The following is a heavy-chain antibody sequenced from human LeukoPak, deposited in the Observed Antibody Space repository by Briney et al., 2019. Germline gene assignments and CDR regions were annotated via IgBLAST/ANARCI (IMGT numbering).Heavy chain of an antibody. CDR1: GFTFDDYG. D-gene: IGHD3-9*01. Sequence: GGSLRFSCAASGFTFDDYGMTWVRQVPGRGLEWVSGITWNGDTTGYADSVKGRFTISRDNAKNSLYLQMNSLRAEDTAVYYRARDERARILTGRRDYFDYWGQGTLVTVSS. CDR2: ITWNGDTT. J-gene: IGHJ4*02. V-gene: IGHV3-20*04. CDR3: ARDERARILTGRRDYFDY.